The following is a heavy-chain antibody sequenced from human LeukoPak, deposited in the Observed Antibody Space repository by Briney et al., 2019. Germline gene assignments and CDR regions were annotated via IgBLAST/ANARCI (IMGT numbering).Heavy chain of an antibody. CDR2: ISSSSSYI. Sequence: RGSLRLSCAASGFTFSSYSMNWVRQAPGKGLKWVSSISSSSSYIYYADSVKGRFTISRDNAKNSLYLQMNSLRAEDTAVYYCARVETTVYWFDPWGQGTLVTVSS. CDR3: ARVETTVYWFDP. CDR1: GFTFSSYS. V-gene: IGHV3-21*01. J-gene: IGHJ5*02. D-gene: IGHD1-1*01.